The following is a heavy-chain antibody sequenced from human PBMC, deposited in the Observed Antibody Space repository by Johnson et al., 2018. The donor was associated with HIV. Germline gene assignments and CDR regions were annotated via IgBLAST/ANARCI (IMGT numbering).Heavy chain of an antibody. D-gene: IGHD4-17*01. CDR2: IYSGGST. Sequence: VQLVESGGGVVQPGRSLRLSCAASGFTVSSNYMSWVRQAPGKGLEWVSVIYSGGSTDYADSVKGRFTIYRDNSKNTLYLQMNSLRAEDTAVYYCAREVDYAVNTQHLDAFDIWGQGTMVTVSS. CDR1: GFTVSSNY. J-gene: IGHJ3*02. V-gene: IGHV3-66*01. CDR3: AREVDYAVNTQHLDAFDI.